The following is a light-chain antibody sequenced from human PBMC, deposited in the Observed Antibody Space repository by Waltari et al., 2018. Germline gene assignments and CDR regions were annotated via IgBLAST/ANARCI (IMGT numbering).Light chain of an antibody. V-gene: IGLV2-14*03. CDR3: SSYTISSTVV. CDR2: DVS. Sequence: QSALTQPASVSVSPGQSITISCTGTSSDVGGYNYASWYQQHPAKAPKLMIYDVSDRPSGVSNRFSGSKSGNTASLTISGLQAEDEADYYCSSYTISSTVVFGGGTKLTVL. J-gene: IGLJ2*01. CDR1: SSDVGGYNY.